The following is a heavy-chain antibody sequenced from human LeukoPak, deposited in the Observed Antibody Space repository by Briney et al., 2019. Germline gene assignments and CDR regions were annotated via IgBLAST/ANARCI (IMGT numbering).Heavy chain of an antibody. D-gene: IGHD6-19*01. V-gene: IGHV3-30-3*01. CDR3: AKDQSSGWYEYFDY. CDR2: ISYDGSNK. J-gene: IGHJ4*02. CDR1: GFTFSSYA. Sequence: PGGSLRLSCAASGFTFSSYAMHWVRQAPGKGLEWVAVISYDGSNKYYADSVKGRFTISRDNSKNTLYLQMNSLRAEDTAVYYCAKDQSSGWYEYFDYWGQGTLVTVSS.